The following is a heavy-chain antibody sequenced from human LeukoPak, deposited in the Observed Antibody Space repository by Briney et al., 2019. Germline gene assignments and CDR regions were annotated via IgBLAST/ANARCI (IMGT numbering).Heavy chain of an antibody. J-gene: IGHJ6*03. V-gene: IGHV3-23*01. CDR2: ITSGTRT. D-gene: IGHD2-15*01. CDR3: ARCGGGDYYYMDV. CDR1: GFTFSSHG. Sequence: GGSLRLSCVASGFTFSSHGMNWVRQAPGKGLEWVSGITSGTRTYYADSVKGRFAISRDNSKNTMYLQMNSLRAEDTAVYYCARCGGGDYYYMDVWGKGTTVTISS.